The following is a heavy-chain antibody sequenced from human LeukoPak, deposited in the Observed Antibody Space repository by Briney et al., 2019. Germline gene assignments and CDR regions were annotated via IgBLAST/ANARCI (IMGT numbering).Heavy chain of an antibody. J-gene: IGHJ4*02. Sequence: GGSLRLSCAASGFTFSSYAMHWVRQAPGKGLEWVAVISYDGSNKYYADSVKGRFTISRDNSKNTLYLQMNSLRAEDTAVYYCARDCVEMGSGYYLDYWGQGTLVTVSS. V-gene: IGHV3-30-3*01. CDR1: GFTFSSYA. CDR2: ISYDGSNK. CDR3: ARDCVEMGSGYYLDY. D-gene: IGHD3-22*01.